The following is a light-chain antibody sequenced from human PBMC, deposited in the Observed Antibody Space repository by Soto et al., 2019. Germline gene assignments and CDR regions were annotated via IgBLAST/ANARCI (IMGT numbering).Light chain of an antibody. CDR2: EGS. J-gene: IGLJ1*01. CDR3: CSYAGSSTFYV. Sequence: QSALTQPASVSGSPGQSITISCTGTSSDVGSYNLVSWYQQHPGKAAKLMIYEGSKRPSGVSNRFSGSKSGNTASLTISGLQADDEADYYCCSYAGSSTFYVFGTGTKLTVL. CDR1: SSDVGSYNL. V-gene: IGLV2-23*01.